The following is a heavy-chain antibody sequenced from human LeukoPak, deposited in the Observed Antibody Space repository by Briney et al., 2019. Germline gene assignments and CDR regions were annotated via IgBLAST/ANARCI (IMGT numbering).Heavy chain of an antibody. V-gene: IGHV4-39*01. J-gene: IGHJ4*02. CDR2: IYYSGST. D-gene: IGHD4-11*01. Sequence: SETLSLTCAVSGGSISSSSYYWGWIRQPPGKGLEWIGTIYYSGSTYYNPSLKSRVTISVDTSKNQFSLKLSSVTAADTAVYYCASRYDYSNYIDYWGQGTLVTVSS. CDR3: ASRYDYSNYIDY. CDR1: GGSISSSSYY.